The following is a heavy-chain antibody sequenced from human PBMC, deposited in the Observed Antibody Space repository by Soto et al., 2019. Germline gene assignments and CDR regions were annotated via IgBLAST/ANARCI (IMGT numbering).Heavy chain of an antibody. J-gene: IGHJ4*02. CDR1: GGTFSSYA. CDR2: IIPIFGTA. Sequence: QVQLVQSGAEVKKPGSSVKVSCKASGGTFSSYAISWVRQAPGQGLEWMGGIIPIFGTANYAQKFQGRVTTTADESTSTAHRELSSLRSEDTAVYHCARVSVRFLDWLGSEGWGQGTRVSVSS. CDR3: ARVSVRFLDWLGSEG. V-gene: IGHV1-69*12. D-gene: IGHD3-3*01.